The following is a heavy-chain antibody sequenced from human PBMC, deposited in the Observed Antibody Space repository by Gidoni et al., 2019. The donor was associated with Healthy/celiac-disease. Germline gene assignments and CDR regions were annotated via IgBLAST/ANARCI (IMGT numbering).Heavy chain of an antibody. J-gene: IGHJ4*02. CDR3: ARLVGGNYYDSSGYPYYFDY. D-gene: IGHD3-22*01. V-gene: IGHV4-39*01. Sequence: QLQLQESGPGLVKPSETLSLTCTVSGGSISRSSYSWGWIRQPPGQGLEWIGSIYYSGSTYYNPSLKSRVTISVDTSKNQFSLKLSSVTAADTAVYYCARLVGGNYYDSSGYPYYFDYWGQGTLVTVSS. CDR1: GGSISRSSYS. CDR2: IYYSGST.